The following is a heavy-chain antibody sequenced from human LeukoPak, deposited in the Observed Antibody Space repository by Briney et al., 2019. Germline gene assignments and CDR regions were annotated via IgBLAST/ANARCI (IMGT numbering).Heavy chain of an antibody. J-gene: IGHJ6*02. D-gene: IGHD3-3*01. V-gene: IGHV1-18*04. Sequence: ASVKVSCKASGYTFTSYGISWVRQAPGQGLEWMGWISAYNGNTNYAQKLQGRVTMTPDTSTSTAYMELRSLRSDDTAVYYCARVVFGVQDYYYGMDVWGQGTTVTVSS. CDR1: GYTFTSYG. CDR3: ARVVFGVQDYYYGMDV. CDR2: ISAYNGNT.